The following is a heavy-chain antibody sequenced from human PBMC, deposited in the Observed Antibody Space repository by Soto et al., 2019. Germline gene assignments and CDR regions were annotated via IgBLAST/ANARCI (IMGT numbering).Heavy chain of an antibody. CDR1: GFSLSTSGVG. J-gene: IGHJ3*02. CDR3: AHRMYNWHYLFGGVIAATDAFDI. Sequence: ITLKESGPTLVKPTQTLTLTCTFSGFSLSTSGVGVGWIRQPPGKALEWLALIYWDDDKRYSPSLKSRHTLTKYTHKNQVVLTMNNKDPIDTATDYCAHRMYNWHYLFGGVIAATDAFDIWGQVTMVTLAS. V-gene: IGHV2-5*02. CDR2: IYWDDDK. D-gene: IGHD1-7*01.